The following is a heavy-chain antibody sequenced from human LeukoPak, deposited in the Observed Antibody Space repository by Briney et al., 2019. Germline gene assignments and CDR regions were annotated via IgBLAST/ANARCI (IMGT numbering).Heavy chain of an antibody. V-gene: IGHV3-20*04. CDR3: ARCDSSGYEFDY. Sequence: GGSLRLSCAASGFTFDDYGMSWVRQAPGKGLEWVSGINWNGGSTGYAASVKGRFTISRDNAKNSLYLQMNSLRAEDTALYYCARCDSSGYEFDYWGQGTLVTVSS. CDR1: GFTFDDYG. D-gene: IGHD3-22*01. CDR2: INWNGGST. J-gene: IGHJ4*02.